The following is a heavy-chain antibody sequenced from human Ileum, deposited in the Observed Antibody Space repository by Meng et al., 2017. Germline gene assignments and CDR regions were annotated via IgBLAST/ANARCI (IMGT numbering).Heavy chain of an antibody. CDR1: GGTFSSYA. Sequence: SVKVSCKASGGTFSSYAISWVRQAPGQGLEWMGGIIPIFGTANYAQKFQGRVTITADKSTSTDYMELSSLRSEDTAVYYCARVVAGGEGPYYYYYGMDVWGQGTTVTVSS. D-gene: IGHD6-19*01. J-gene: IGHJ6*02. V-gene: IGHV1-69*06. CDR3: ARVVAGGEGPYYYYYGMDV. CDR2: IIPIFGTA.